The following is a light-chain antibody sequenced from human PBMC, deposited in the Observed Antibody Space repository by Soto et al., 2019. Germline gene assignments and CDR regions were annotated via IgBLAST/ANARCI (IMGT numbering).Light chain of an antibody. CDR1: SSDVGGYNY. Sequence: QSVLTQPRSVSGSPGQSVTISCTGTSSDVGGYNYVSWYQQHPGKAPKLIIYDVSKRPSGVPDRFSGSKSGNTASLTISGLQAEDEADYYCCLYAGSSTWVFGGGTKVTVL. CDR3: CLYAGSSTWV. J-gene: IGLJ3*02. V-gene: IGLV2-11*01. CDR2: DVS.